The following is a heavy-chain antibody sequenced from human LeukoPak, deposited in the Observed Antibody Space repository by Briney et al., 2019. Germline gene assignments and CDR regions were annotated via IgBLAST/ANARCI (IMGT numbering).Heavy chain of an antibody. J-gene: IGHJ3*02. CDR2: ISGSGGST. V-gene: IGHV3-23*01. CDR3: AQPPRAPNTFDI. CDR1: GFTFSSYA. Sequence: GGSLRPSCAASGFTFSSYAMSWVRQAPGKGLEWVSAISGSGGSTYYADSVKGRFTISRDNSKNTLYLQMNSLRAEDTAVYYCAQPPRAPNTFDIWGQGTMVTVSS.